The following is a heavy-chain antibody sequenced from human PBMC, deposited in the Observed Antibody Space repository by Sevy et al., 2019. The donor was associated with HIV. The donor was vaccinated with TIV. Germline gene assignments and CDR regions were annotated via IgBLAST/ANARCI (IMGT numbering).Heavy chain of an antibody. Sequence: SETLSLTCAVSGYSITSGHYWGWIRQPPEKGLEWIGIIYHDGSTYYNPSLKSRVTISVDTSKNQFSLKVTSVTAADTAMYYCAWLRTGESRLFDYWGQGTLVTVSS. V-gene: IGHV4-38-2*01. CDR1: GYSITSGHY. J-gene: IGHJ4*02. CDR3: AWLRTGESRLFDY. CDR2: IYHDGST. D-gene: IGHD6-19*01.